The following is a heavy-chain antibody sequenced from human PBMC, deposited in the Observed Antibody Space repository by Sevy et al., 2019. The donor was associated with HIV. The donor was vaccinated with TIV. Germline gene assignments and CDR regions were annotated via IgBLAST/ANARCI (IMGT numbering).Heavy chain of an antibody. CDR1: GYTFTGDY. CDR2: VYPNSGGT. J-gene: IGHJ6*02. Sequence: ASVKVSCKASGYTFTGDYLHWVRQAPGQGLEWMGRVYPNSGGTNYAQKFQGRVTMTRDTSISTAYMELRRLRSDDAAVYYCARERGGGTTNSGMDVWGQGTTVTVSS. CDR3: ARERGGGTTNSGMDV. D-gene: IGHD1-7*01. V-gene: IGHV1-2*06.